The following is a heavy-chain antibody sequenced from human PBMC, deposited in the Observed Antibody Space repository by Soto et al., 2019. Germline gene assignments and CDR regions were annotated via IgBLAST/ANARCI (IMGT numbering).Heavy chain of an antibody. CDR1: GYTFTSYD. J-gene: IGHJ6*02. Sequence: ASVKVSCKASGYTFTSYDINWVRRATGQGLEWMGWMNPNSGNTGYAQKFQGRVTMTRNTSISTAYMELSSLRSEDTAVYYCARSHYDFWSGVYYGMDVWGQGTTVTVSS. CDR3: ARSHYDFWSGVYYGMDV. CDR2: MNPNSGNT. V-gene: IGHV1-8*01. D-gene: IGHD3-3*01.